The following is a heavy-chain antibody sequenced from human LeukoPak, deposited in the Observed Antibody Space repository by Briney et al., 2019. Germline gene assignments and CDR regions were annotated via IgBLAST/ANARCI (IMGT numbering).Heavy chain of an antibody. V-gene: IGHV3-74*01. CDR1: GFTLSSKW. Sequence: GGSLRLSCAASGFTLSSKWMHWVRQAPGKGLVWVSRINNDGSSTSYADSVKGRFTISRDNAKDTLFLQMNSLRAEDTAVYYCVKYSSGWNWGQGTLVTVSS. D-gene: IGHD6-19*01. CDR2: INNDGSST. CDR3: VKYSSGWN. J-gene: IGHJ4*02.